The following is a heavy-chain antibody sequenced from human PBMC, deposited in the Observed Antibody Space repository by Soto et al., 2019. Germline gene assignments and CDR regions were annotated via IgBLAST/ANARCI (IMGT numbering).Heavy chain of an antibody. D-gene: IGHD4-17*01. CDR2: MNPNSGNT. CDR3: ARTHDYGDYERPIYYMDV. J-gene: IGHJ6*03. V-gene: IGHV1-8*01. Sequence: QVQLVQSGAEVKKPGASVKVSCKASGYTFTSYDINWVRQATGQGLEWMGWMNPNSGNTGYAQKFQGRVTMTRNTSISTAYMELSSLRSEDTAVYYCARTHDYGDYERPIYYMDVWGKGTTVTVSS. CDR1: GYTFTSYD.